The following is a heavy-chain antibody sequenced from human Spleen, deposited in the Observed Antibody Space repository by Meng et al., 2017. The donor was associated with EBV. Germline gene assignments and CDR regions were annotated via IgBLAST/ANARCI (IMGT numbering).Heavy chain of an antibody. J-gene: IGHJ4*02. Sequence: QAQLAQWEGGLLNPAEPLALTCAVYGGSFSDYYWTWIRQPPGMGLEWIGEINHSGITSYNPSLRSRVTISVDTSKNQFSLKLTSVTAADTAVYYCASNIKVPRYWGQGTLVTVSS. D-gene: IGHD2/OR15-2a*01. CDR1: GGSFSDYY. CDR2: INHSGIT. V-gene: IGHV4-34*01. CDR3: ASNIKVPRY.